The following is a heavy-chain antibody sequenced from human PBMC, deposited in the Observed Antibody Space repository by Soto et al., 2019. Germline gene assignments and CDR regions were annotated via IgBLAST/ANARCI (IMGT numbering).Heavy chain of an antibody. J-gene: IGHJ6*02. CDR1: GFTFRSYA. CDR3: AKARDPRKTSRSGPRDV. D-gene: IGHD3-10*01. CDR2: ISGSGGST. V-gene: IGHV3-23*01. Sequence: GGSLRLSCAASGFTFRSYAMSWVRQAPGKGLEWVSAISGSGGSTYYADSVKGRFTISRDNSKNTLYLQMNSLRAEDTAVYYCAKARDPRKTSRSGPRDVWGQGTTVTVSS.